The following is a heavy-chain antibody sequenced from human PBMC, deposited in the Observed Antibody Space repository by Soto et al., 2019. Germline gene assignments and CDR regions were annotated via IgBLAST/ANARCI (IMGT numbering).Heavy chain of an antibody. CDR1: GFTFDDYT. J-gene: IGHJ4*02. V-gene: IGHV3-43*01. CDR2: ISWEGGSK. CDR3: TKDRHPNENFWNGYYDH. D-gene: IGHD3-3*01. Sequence: GGSLRLSCAASGFTFDDYTMHWVRQAPGKGLEWVSLISWEGGSKYYADSVKGRFTISRDNSKNSLYLQMNSLRTEDTALYYCTKDRHPNENFWNGYYDHWGQGTAVTVS.